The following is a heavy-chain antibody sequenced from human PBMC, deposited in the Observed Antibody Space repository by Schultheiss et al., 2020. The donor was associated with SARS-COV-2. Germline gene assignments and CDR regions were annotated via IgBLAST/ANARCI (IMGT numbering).Heavy chain of an antibody. V-gene: IGHV3-15*01. Sequence: GGSLRLSCAASGFTFSSYAMHWVRQAPGKGLEWVGRIKSKTDGGTTDYAAPVKGRFTISRDDSKNTLYLQMNSLKTEDTAVYYCAKDQGGVGATTFDYWGQGTLVTVSS. CDR1: GFTFSSYA. D-gene: IGHD1-26*01. CDR3: AKDQGGVGATTFDY. J-gene: IGHJ4*02. CDR2: IKSKTDGGTT.